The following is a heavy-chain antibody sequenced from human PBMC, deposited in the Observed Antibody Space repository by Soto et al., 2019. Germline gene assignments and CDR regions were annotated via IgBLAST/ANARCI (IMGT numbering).Heavy chain of an antibody. J-gene: IGHJ6*02. Sequence: GGSLRLSCAASGFTFSSYGMHWVRQAPGKGLEWVAVISYDGSNKYYADSVKGRFTISRDNSKNTLYLQMNSLRAEDTAVYYCAKAELGNYYYYYGMDVWGQGTTVTVSS. D-gene: IGHD3-10*01. CDR3: AKAELGNYYYYYGMDV. V-gene: IGHV3-30*18. CDR2: ISYDGSNK. CDR1: GFTFSSYG.